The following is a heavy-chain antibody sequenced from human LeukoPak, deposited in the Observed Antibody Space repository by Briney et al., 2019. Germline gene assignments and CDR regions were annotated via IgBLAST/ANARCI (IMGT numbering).Heavy chain of an antibody. CDR1: GYSFTSNW. CDR3: ARTEQPGLVSGFDT. V-gene: IGHV5-51*01. J-gene: IGHJ3*02. D-gene: IGHD6-13*01. Sequence: GESLKISCKGSGYSFTSNWIGWVRHMPGKGLEWMGIIYPGDSDTRYSPSFQGQVTISADKSTGTAYLQWSSLKASDSAMYYCARTEQPGLVSGFDTWGQGTMVTVSS. CDR2: IYPGDSDT.